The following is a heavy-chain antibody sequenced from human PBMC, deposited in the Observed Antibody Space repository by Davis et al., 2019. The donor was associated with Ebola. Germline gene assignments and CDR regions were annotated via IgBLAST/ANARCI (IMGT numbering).Heavy chain of an antibody. Sequence: PGGSLRLSCAASRFTFSSYAMHWVRQAPGEGLEWVAVILYDGSNKYYADSVKGRFTISRDNSKNTLYLQMNSLRPEDTALYYCAREAEAFDFWGQGTLVTVSS. CDR1: RFTFSSYA. CDR2: ILYDGSNK. CDR3: AREAEAFDF. V-gene: IGHV3-30-3*01. J-gene: IGHJ4*02.